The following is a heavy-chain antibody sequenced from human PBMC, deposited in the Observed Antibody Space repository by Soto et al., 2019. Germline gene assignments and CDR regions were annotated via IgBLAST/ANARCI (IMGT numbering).Heavy chain of an antibody. V-gene: IGHV3-74*01. D-gene: IGHD2-8*01. Sequence: EVQLVESGGGLVQPGKALRLSCAASGFTFSKYWIHWVRQAPGKGPVWVSYISSDGTTTDYADSVKGRFTISRDNAKNTQYLQMDSLRAEDTAVYYCAIQDCTNDVCLEAAVTVGGALEYWGQGAQVTVSS. CDR2: ISSDGTTT. CDR3: AIQDCTNDVCLEAAVTVGGALEY. J-gene: IGHJ4*02. CDR1: GFTFSKYW.